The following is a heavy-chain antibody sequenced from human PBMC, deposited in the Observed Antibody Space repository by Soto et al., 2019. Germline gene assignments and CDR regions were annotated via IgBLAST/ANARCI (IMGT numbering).Heavy chain of an antibody. V-gene: IGHV4-61*01. CDR1: GGSVSSGSYY. J-gene: IGHJ5*02. Sequence: QVQLQESGPGLVKPSETLSLTCTVSGGSVSSGSYYWSWIRQPPGKGLEWIGYINYSGSTNYNPSLKSRVTLAVDTSKSQFSLKLSSVTAADTAVYYCARVLGDHYNGGARFDPWGQGTLVTVSS. CDR2: INYSGST. D-gene: IGHD3-10*01. CDR3: ARVLGDHYNGGARFDP.